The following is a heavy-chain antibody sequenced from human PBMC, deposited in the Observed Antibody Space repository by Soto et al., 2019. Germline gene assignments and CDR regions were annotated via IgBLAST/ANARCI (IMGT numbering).Heavy chain of an antibody. CDR2: IWHTGST. D-gene: IGHD3-16*02. CDR1: GGSISRNNW. CDR3: ASRLGELSLYDY. V-gene: IGHV4-4*02. J-gene: IGHJ4*02. Sequence: QVRLQESGPGLVKPSGTLSLICGVSGGSISRNNWWSWVRQPPGKGLEWIGEIWHTGSTNYNPSLKSRVTITLDKSKNQFSLKLSSVTAADTAVYYCASRLGELSLYDYWGQGTLVTVSS.